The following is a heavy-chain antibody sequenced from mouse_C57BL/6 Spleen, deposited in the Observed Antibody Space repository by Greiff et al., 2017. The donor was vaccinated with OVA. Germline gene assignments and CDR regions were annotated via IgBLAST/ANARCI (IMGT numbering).Heavy chain of an antibody. V-gene: IGHV1-82*01. D-gene: IGHD1-1*01. Sequence: VQLQQSGPELVKPGASVKISCKASGYAFSSSWMNWVKQRPGKGLEWIGRFYPGDGDTNYNGKFKGKATLTADKSSSTAYMQLSSLTSEDSAVYFCARIYYYGSSPYYFDYWGQGTTLTVSS. CDR1: GYAFSSSW. CDR3: ARIYYYGSSPYYFDY. J-gene: IGHJ2*01. CDR2: FYPGDGDT.